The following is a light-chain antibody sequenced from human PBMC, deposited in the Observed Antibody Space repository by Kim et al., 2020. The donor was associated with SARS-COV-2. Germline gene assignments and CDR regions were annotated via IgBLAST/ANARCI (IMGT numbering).Light chain of an antibody. CDR3: KQYNNGYT. V-gene: IGKV3-15*01. CDR2: GAS. J-gene: IGKJ2*01. CDR1: QSISRG. Sequence: EIVMTQSPATLSVSPGETVTLSCTASQSISRGLAWYQQKPGQAPRLLIYGASTRISAFPARFSGSGSGTEFTLTISSLQSEDFAVYYCKQYNNGYTFGQGTKLEI.